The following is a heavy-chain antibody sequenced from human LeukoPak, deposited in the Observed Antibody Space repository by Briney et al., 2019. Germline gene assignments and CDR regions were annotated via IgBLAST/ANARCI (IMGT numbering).Heavy chain of an antibody. J-gene: IGHJ4*02. Sequence: KSSETLSLTCAVYGGSFSGYYWSWIRQPPGKGLEWIGEINHSGSTNYNPSLKSRVTISVDTSKNQFSLKLSSVTAADTAVYYCARGRSDYYVDYWGQGTLVTVSS. D-gene: IGHD3-3*01. CDR1: GGSFSGYY. CDR3: ARGRSDYYVDY. V-gene: IGHV4-34*01. CDR2: INHSGST.